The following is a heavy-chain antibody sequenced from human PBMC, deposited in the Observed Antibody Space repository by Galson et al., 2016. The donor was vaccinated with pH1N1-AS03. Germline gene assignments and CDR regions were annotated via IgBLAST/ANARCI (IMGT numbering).Heavy chain of an antibody. CDR2: ISTYNGNT. CDR3: GGGTSDAFDI. J-gene: IGHJ3*02. D-gene: IGHD1-1*01. V-gene: IGHV1-18*01. Sequence: SVKVSCKASDYTFGIGWVRQAPGQGLEWMGWISTYNGNTNNAQKFQGRVTMTTDTSTSTAYMELRNLRSDDTAVYYCGGGTSDAFDIWGQGTMVIVSS. CDR1: DYTFG.